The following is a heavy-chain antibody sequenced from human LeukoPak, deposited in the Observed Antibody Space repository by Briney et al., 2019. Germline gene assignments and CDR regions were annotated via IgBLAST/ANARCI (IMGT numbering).Heavy chain of an antibody. CDR1: GGSISNYY. D-gene: IGHD5-12*01. CDR2: ISFSGST. CDR3: ARDLLQRGYSGYGPRHFDY. V-gene: IGHV4-59*12. Sequence: KPSETLSLTCTVSGGSISNYYWNWIRQPPGKGLEWIGFISFSGSTNYNPSLKSRVTISSDTSKNHFSLKLTSVTAADTAVYYCARDLLQRGYSGYGPRHFDYWGQGTLVTVSS. J-gene: IGHJ4*02.